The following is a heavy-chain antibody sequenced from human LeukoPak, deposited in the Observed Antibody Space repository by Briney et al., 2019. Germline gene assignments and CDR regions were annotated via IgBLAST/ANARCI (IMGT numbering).Heavy chain of an antibody. D-gene: IGHD3-22*01. CDR3: ARDLTSITMIVVVSEGILGY. Sequence: ASVKVSCKASGYTFTSYYMHWVRQAPGQGLEWMGIINPSGGSTSYAQKFQGRVTITRDMSTSTVYMELSSLRSEDTAVYYCARDLTSITMIVVVSEGILGYWGQGTLVTVSS. CDR2: INPSGGST. J-gene: IGHJ4*02. V-gene: IGHV1-46*01. CDR1: GYTFTSYY.